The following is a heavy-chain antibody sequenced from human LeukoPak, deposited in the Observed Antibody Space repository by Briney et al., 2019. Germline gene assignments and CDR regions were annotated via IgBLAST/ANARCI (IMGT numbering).Heavy chain of an antibody. CDR2: ISGSGGST. CDR1: GFTFSSYA. V-gene: IGHV3-23*01. D-gene: IGHD6-13*01. J-gene: IGHJ4*02. Sequence: GGSLRLSCAASGFTFSSYAMSWVRQAPGKGLEWVSAISGSGGSTCYADSVKGRFTISRDNSKNTLYLQMNSPRAEDTAVYYCAKDIAAADLYYFDYWGQGTLVTVSS. CDR3: AKDIAAADLYYFDY.